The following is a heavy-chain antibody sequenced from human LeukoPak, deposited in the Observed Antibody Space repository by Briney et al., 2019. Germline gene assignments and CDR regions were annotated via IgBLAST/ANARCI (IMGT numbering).Heavy chain of an antibody. D-gene: IGHD2-21*02. CDR1: GYTFTSYD. Sequence: GASVKVSCKASGYTFTSYDINWVRQATGQGLEWMGWMNPNSGNTGYAQKFQGRVTMTRDTSISTAYMELSRLRSDDTAVYYCARSVGDLAGYWGQGTLVTVSS. CDR3: ARSVGDLAGY. J-gene: IGHJ4*02. CDR2: MNPNSGNT. V-gene: IGHV1-8*01.